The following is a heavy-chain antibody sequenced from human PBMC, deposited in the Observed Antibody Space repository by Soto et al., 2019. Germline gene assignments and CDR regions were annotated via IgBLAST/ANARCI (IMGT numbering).Heavy chain of an antibody. J-gene: IGHJ6*02. CDR2: ISYDGSNK. CDR1: GFTFSSYG. V-gene: IGHV3-30*03. Sequence: QVQLVESGGGVVQPGRSLRLSCAASGFTFSSYGMHWVRQAPGKGLEWVAVISYDGSNKYYADSVKGRFTISRDNSKNTLYLQMNSLRAEDTAVYYCATCMTTVTTGGVYYYYGMDVWGQGTTVTVSS. CDR3: ATCMTTVTTGGVYYYYGMDV. D-gene: IGHD4-17*01.